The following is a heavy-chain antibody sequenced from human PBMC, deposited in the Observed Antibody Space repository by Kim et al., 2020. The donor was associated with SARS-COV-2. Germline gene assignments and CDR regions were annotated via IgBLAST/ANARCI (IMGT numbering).Heavy chain of an antibody. Sequence: SETLSLTCTVSGGSISSYYWSWIRQPPGKGLEWIGYIYYSGSTNYNPSLKSRVTISVDTSKNQFSLKLSSVTAADTAVYYCARDRAAAGNSNYGMDVWGQGTTVTVSS. CDR3: ARDRAAAGNSNYGMDV. CDR2: IYYSGST. D-gene: IGHD6-13*01. V-gene: IGHV4-59*13. CDR1: GGSISSYY. J-gene: IGHJ6*02.